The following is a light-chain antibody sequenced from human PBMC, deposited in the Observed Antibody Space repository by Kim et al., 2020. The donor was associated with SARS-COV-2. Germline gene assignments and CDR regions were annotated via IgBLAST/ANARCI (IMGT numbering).Light chain of an antibody. V-gene: IGKV3-20*01. CDR3: QQYGSSPRT. CDR2: GAS. Sequence: EIVLTQSPGTLSLSPGERATLSCRASQSVSSSNLAWYHQKPGQAPRLLIYGASSRATDIPDRFSGSGTGTEFTLTISRLEPEDFAVYYCQQYGSSPRTFGQGTKVDIK. J-gene: IGKJ1*01. CDR1: QSVSSSN.